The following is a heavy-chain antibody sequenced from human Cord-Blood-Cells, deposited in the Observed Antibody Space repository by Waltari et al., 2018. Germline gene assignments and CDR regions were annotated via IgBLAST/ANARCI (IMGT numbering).Heavy chain of an antibody. D-gene: IGHD3-10*01. CDR2: IIPILGKA. Sequence: QVQLVQSGAEVKKPGSSVKGSCKASGGTFSSYAISWVRQAPGQGLEWMGGIIPILGKANYAQKFQGRVTITADESTSTAYMELSSLRSEDTAVYYCARTAFQAYGSERGWCDPWGQGTLVTVSS. J-gene: IGHJ5*02. CDR1: GGTFSSYA. CDR3: ARTAFQAYGSERGWCDP. V-gene: IGHV1-69*10.